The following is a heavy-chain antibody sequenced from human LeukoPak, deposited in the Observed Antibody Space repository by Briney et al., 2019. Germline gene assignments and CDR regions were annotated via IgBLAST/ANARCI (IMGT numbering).Heavy chain of an antibody. CDR1: GGSVSSGSYY. CDR2: IYYGGST. CDR3: AREYSSSWYYYYYGMDV. V-gene: IGHV4-61*01. J-gene: IGHJ6*02. Sequence: SETLSLTCTVSGGSVSSGSYYWSWIRQPPGKGLEWIGYIYYGGSTNYNPSLKSRVTISVDTSKNQFSLKLSSVTAADTAVYYCAREYSSSWYYYYYGMDVWGQGTTVTVSS. D-gene: IGHD6-13*01.